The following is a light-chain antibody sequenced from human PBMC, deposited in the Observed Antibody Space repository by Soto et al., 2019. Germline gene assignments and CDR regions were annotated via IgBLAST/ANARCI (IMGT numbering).Light chain of an antibody. V-gene: IGLV2-18*01. Sequence: QSALTQPPSVSGSPGQSVTISCTVTSSDVGDYEHVSWYQQAPGTAPKLIIFDVTNRPSGVPDRFSGSKSGNTPSLTIFWLQAEDEDDYYCSLDTSSSTWVFGGGTKVTVL. CDR3: SLDTSSSTWV. CDR2: DVT. J-gene: IGLJ3*02. CDR1: SSDVGDYEH.